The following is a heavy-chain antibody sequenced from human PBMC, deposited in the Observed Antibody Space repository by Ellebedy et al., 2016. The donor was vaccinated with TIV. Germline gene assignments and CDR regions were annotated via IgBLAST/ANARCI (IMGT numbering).Heavy chain of an antibody. D-gene: IGHD6-13*01. Sequence: AASVKVSCKASGYTFTSYGISWVRQAPGQGLEWMGWISTYNGNTKYAQRLQGRVTLTTDTSTSTAYMELRRLRSDDTAVYYCARDLAAGKQYNYYYEMDAWGQGTTVTVSS. J-gene: IGHJ6*02. CDR1: GYTFTSYG. CDR3: ARDLAAGKQYNYYYEMDA. CDR2: ISTYNGNT. V-gene: IGHV1-18*04.